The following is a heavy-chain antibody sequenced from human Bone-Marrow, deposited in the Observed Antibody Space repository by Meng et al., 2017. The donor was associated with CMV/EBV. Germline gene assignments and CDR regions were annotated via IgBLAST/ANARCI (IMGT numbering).Heavy chain of an antibody. CDR1: GYSFTSYW. J-gene: IGHJ4*02. V-gene: IGHV5-51*01. CDR2: IYPDDSDT. Sequence: SGYSFTSYWIGWVRQMPGKGLEWMGIIYPDDSDTKYSPSFQGQVTISADKSISTAYLQWSSLKASDTAMYYCAVHPAGVSGATYFDYWGQGTRGT. D-gene: IGHD2-8*01. CDR3: AVHPAGVSGATYFDY.